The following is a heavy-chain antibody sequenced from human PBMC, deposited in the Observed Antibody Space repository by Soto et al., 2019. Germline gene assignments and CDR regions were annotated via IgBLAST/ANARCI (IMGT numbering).Heavy chain of an antibody. CDR2: MNPNSGNT. CDR3: ASTVAVNYWYFDL. CDR1: GYTFTSYD. J-gene: IGHJ2*01. V-gene: IGHV1-8*01. Sequence: QVQLVQSGAEVKKPGASVKVSCKASGYTFTSYDINWVRQATGQGREWMGWMNPNSGNTGYAQKLQGGVTMTRNTSISTAYMELSSLRSEDTAVYYCASTVAVNYWYFDLWGRGTLVTVSS. D-gene: IGHD6-19*01.